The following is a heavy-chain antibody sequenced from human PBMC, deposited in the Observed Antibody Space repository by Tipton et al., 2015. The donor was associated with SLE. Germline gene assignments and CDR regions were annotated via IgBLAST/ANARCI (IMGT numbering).Heavy chain of an antibody. CDR1: GYIFTSRD. D-gene: IGHD4-23*01. CDR3: ARVYGGTSDY. V-gene: IGHV1-8*01. J-gene: IGHJ4*02. Sequence: QSGAEVKKPGASVKVSRKASGYIFTSRDINWVRQATGQELEWMGWMNPNSGKTGYAEKFQGRVTMTRNTSISTVYLELSSLRSDDTAVYFCARVYGGTSDYWGQGTLVTVSS. CDR2: MNPNSGKT.